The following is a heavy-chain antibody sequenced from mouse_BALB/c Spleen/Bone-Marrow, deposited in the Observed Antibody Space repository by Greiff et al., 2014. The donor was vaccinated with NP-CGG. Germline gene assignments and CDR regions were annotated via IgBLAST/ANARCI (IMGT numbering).Heavy chain of an antibody. J-gene: IGHJ3*01. V-gene: IGHV1-14*01. Sequence: QLQESVPELVKPGASVKMSCKASGYTFTSYFMHWVKQRPGQGLEWIGYINPYNDGTKYNEKFKGKATLTSDKSSSTAYMELNRLTAEDSAVYYCTRIYYDYDGVWFADWGQGTLVTVSA. D-gene: IGHD2-4*01. CDR3: TRIYYDYDGVWFAD. CDR1: GYTFTSYF. CDR2: INPYNDGT.